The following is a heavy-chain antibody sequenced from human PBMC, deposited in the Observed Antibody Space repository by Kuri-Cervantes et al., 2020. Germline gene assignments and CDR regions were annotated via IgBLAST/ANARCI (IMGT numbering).Heavy chain of an antibody. V-gene: IGHV3-53*01. Sequence: GGSLRLSCAASGFTVSSNYMSWVRQAPGKGLEWVSVIYSGGSTYYADSVKGRLTISRDNSKNTLYLQMNSLRAEDTAVYYCAKICTMIVVDYYFDYWGQGTLVTVSS. D-gene: IGHD3-22*01. CDR2: IYSGGST. CDR1: GFTVSSNY. CDR3: AKICTMIVVDYYFDY. J-gene: IGHJ4*02.